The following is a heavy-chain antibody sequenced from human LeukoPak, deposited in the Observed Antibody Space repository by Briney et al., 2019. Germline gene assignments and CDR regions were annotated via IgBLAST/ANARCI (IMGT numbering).Heavy chain of an antibody. Sequence: SETLSLTCTVSGGSISSYYWSWIRQPPGKGLEWIGYIYYSGSTNYNPSLKSRVTISVDTSKNQFSLKLSSVTAADTAVYYCAGTPYQLDVDTGFDPWGQGTLVTVSS. CDR1: GGSISSYY. J-gene: IGHJ5*02. D-gene: IGHD5-18*01. CDR3: AGTPYQLDVDTGFDP. V-gene: IGHV4-59*01. CDR2: IYYSGST.